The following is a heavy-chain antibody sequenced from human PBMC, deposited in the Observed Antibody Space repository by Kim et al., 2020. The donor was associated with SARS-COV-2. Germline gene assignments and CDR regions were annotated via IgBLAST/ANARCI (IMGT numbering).Heavy chain of an antibody. CDR1: GGSFSGYY. D-gene: IGHD6-13*01. CDR3: MSKVLLRGSWHLH. V-gene: IGHV4-34*01. J-gene: IGHJ4*02. Sequence: SETLSLTCAVYGGSFSGYYWSWIRQPPGKGLEWIGEINHSGSTNYDPSLKSRVTISVDTSKNQFSLNLNSVTAADTAVYYCMSKVLLRGSWHLHWGQGTLVTVSS. CDR2: INHSGST.